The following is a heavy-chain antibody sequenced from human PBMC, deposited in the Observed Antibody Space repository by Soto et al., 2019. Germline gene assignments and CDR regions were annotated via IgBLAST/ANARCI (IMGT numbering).Heavy chain of an antibody. CDR3: VSHRTSVLTQAYFDY. CDR2: VYYRGRS. Sequence: PSETLSLTCTVSGGSVSNSNYYWGWIRQSPGKGLEWIGSVYYRGRSYSKSSVKSRVTISVDKSKNQFSLNLNSVTASDTAVYFCVSHRTSVLTQAYFDYWGPGALVTVSS. CDR1: GGSVSNSNYY. J-gene: IGHJ4*02. D-gene: IGHD2-8*01. V-gene: IGHV4-39*01.